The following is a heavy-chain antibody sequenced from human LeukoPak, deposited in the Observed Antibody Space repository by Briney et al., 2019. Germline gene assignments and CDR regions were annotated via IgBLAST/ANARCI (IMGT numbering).Heavy chain of an antibody. Sequence: GGSLRLSCAASGFTFSSYATSWVRQAPGKGLEWVSAISGSGGSTYYADSVKGRFTISRDNSKNTLYLQMNSLRAEDTAVYYCARGDYYGSGSDWGYYYYMDVWGKGTTVTVSS. CDR2: ISGSGGST. CDR3: ARGDYYGSGSDWGYYYYMDV. D-gene: IGHD3-10*01. V-gene: IGHV3-23*01. J-gene: IGHJ6*03. CDR1: GFTFSSYA.